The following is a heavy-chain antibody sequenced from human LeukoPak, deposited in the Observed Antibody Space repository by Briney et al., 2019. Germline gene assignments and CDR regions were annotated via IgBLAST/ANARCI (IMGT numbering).Heavy chain of an antibody. CDR3: ARGGWLPAAFYYYYYYMDV. D-gene: IGHD2-2*01. CDR1: GGSISSYY. CDR2: IYTSGST. Sequence: PSETLSLTCTVSGGSISSYYWSWIRQPPGKGLEWIGYIYTSGSTNYNPSLKSRVTISVDTSKNQFSLKLSSVTAADPAVYYCARGGWLPAAFYYYYYYMDVWGKGTTVTVSS. J-gene: IGHJ6*03. V-gene: IGHV4-4*09.